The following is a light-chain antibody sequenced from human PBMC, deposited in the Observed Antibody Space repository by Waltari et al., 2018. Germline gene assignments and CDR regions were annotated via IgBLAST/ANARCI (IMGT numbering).Light chain of an antibody. CDR1: QRISSY. CDR3: QQSYSTPQT. V-gene: IGKV1-39*01. CDR2: AAS. J-gene: IGKJ2*01. Sequence: DIQMTQSPSSLSASVRDRVTITCRASQRISSYLNWYQQKPGKAPKLLIYAASSLQSGVPSRFSGSGSGTDFTLTISSLQPEDFATYYCQQSYSTPQTFGQGTKLEIK.